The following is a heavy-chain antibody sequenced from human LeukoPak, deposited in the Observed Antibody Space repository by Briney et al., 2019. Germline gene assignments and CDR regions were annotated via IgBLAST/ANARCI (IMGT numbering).Heavy chain of an antibody. CDR2: ISSSSIYK. D-gene: IGHD3-22*01. CDR3: ARRVIVVGLDY. Sequence: GGSLRLSCAASGFTFSSYSMNWVRQAPGKGLEWVSSISSSSIYKYYADSVKGRFTISRDNAKKSLYLQMNSLRAEDTAVYYCARRVIVVGLDYWGQGTLVTVSS. CDR1: GFTFSSYS. J-gene: IGHJ4*02. V-gene: IGHV3-21*01.